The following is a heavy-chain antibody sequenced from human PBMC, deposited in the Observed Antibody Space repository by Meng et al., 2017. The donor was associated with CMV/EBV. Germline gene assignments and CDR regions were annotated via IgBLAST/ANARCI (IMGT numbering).Heavy chain of an antibody. CDR2: IRYDGSNK. CDR1: GFTFSSYG. V-gene: IGHV3-30*02. J-gene: IGHJ4*02. CDR3: AKERGWELLGLFDY. D-gene: IGHD1-26*01. Sequence: GESLKISCAASGFTFSSYGMHWARQAPGKGLEWVAFIRYDGSNKYHADSVKGRFTISRDNSKNTLYLQMNSLRAEDTAVYYCAKERGWELLGLFDYWGQGTLVTVSS.